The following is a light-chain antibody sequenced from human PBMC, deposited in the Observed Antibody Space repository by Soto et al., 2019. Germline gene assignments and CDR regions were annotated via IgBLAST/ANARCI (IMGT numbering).Light chain of an antibody. J-gene: IGLJ1*01. CDR3: WSYTSTRTYV. CDR2: EVT. CDR1: SSDVGAYIY. Sequence: QSVLTQPASVSGSPGQSITISCTGTSSDVGAYIYVSWYQHHPGKAPKVMIYEVTNRPSGVSDRFSGSKSGNTASLTISGLQAEDEADYYCWSYTSTRTYVFGPGTKV. V-gene: IGLV2-14*01.